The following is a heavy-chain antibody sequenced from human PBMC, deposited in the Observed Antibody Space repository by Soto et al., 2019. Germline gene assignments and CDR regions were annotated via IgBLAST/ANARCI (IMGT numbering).Heavy chain of an antibody. J-gene: IGHJ4*02. CDR1: GGSINNYR. Sequence: SETLSLTCTVSGGSINNYRWSWIRQSAEKGLEWIGRIFSSGSTNYNPSLKSRLTMSVDTSNNQFSLKLTSVTAADTAVYYCVTGIMTTTAPFYWGPGTQVTVSS. CDR3: VTGIMTTTAPFY. D-gene: IGHD1-1*01. CDR2: IFSSGST. V-gene: IGHV4-4*07.